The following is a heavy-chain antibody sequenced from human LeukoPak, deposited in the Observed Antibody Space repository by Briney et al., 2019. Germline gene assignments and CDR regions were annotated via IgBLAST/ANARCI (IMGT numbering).Heavy chain of an antibody. CDR3: GRGEVGEFDH. CDR2: ISHAGDT. D-gene: IGHD1-26*01. CDR1: GYSITRGYN. J-gene: IGHJ4*02. V-gene: IGHV4-38-2*02. Sequence: SETLSLTCTISGYSITRGYNWGWVRQSPGKGLEWIASISHAGDTYYNPSLKSRVTISVDTSKNHFSLNLASVTAPDTAVYFCGRGEVGEFDHWGQGTLVTVSS.